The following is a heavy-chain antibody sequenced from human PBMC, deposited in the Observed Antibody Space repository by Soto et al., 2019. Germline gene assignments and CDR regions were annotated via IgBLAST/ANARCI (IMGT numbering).Heavy chain of an antibody. Sequence: QVQLVESGGGLVEPGGSLRLSCSASGFIFTDYSMTWIPQAPGKGLEWVSYISIGDETTQDPNSVKGRFTVSRDNAKNVLFLQMNSLRVDDTAVYYCARDPKRRDGYNFDSWGRGALVTVSS. J-gene: IGHJ4*02. CDR1: GFIFTDYS. CDR2: ISIGDETT. V-gene: IGHV3-11*01. CDR3: ARDPKRRDGYNFDS. D-gene: IGHD5-12*01.